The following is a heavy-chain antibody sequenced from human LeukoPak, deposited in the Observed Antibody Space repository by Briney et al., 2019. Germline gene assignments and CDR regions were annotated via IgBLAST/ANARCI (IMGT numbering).Heavy chain of an antibody. CDR2: ISDSGGSA. Sequence: GGSLRLSCAVSGFTFRNYAMSWVRQAPGKGLEWVSVISDSGGSALYADSVKGRFTISRDNSKNMLYLQMNSLRVEDAAMYYCAKASAVTYSQLDYWGQGTLVTVSS. J-gene: IGHJ4*02. CDR1: GFTFRNYA. V-gene: IGHV3-23*01. D-gene: IGHD2-15*01. CDR3: AKASAVTYSQLDY.